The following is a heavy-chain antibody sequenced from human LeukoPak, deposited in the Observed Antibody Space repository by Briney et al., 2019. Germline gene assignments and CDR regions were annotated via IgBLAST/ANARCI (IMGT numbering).Heavy chain of an antibody. J-gene: IGHJ4*02. V-gene: IGHV3-21*01. D-gene: IGHD6-13*01. Sequence: PGGSLRLSCAASGFTFSSYSMNWVRQAPGKGLEWVSSISSSSSYIYYADSVKGRFTVSRDNAKNSLYLQMNSLRAEDTAVYYCARGSAAGTDYWGQGTLVTVSS. CDR2: ISSSSSYI. CDR1: GFTFSSYS. CDR3: ARGSAAGTDY.